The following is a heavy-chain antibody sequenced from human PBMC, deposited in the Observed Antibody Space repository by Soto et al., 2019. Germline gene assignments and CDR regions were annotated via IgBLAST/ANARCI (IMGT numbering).Heavy chain of an antibody. CDR3: ARESSIAARPGFNWFDP. CDR1: GYTFTSYG. Sequence: ASVKVSCKASGYTFTSYGISWVRQAPGQGLEWMGWISAYNGNTNYAQKLQGRVTMTTDTSTSTAYMELSSLRSDDTAVYFCARESSIAARPGFNWFDPWGQGTLVTVSS. J-gene: IGHJ5*02. V-gene: IGHV1-18*01. D-gene: IGHD6-6*01. CDR2: ISAYNGNT.